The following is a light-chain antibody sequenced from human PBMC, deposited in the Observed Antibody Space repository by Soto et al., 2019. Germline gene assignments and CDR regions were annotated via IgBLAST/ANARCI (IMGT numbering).Light chain of an antibody. CDR2: EVS. Sequence: QSVLTQPPSVCGSPGQSITISCTGTSSDVGGYNYVSWYQQHPGKAPKLMIYEVSNRPSGVSNRFSGSKSGNTASLTISGLQAEDEADYYCSSYTSSSFYVFGTGTKVTVL. V-gene: IGLV2-14*01. CDR3: SSYTSSSFYV. CDR1: SSDVGGYNY. J-gene: IGLJ1*01.